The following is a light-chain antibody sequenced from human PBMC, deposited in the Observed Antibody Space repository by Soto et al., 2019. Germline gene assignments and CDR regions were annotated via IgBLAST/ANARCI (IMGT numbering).Light chain of an antibody. CDR1: QSISSW. Sequence: DIQMTQSPSTLSASVGDRVTITCRASQSISSWLDWYQQKPGKAPKLLIYKASSLESGVPSRFSGSGSGTEFTLTISSLQPDDFATYYCQQYKSYSLPFGGGTKVEIK. V-gene: IGKV1-5*03. CDR3: QQYKSYSLP. CDR2: KAS. J-gene: IGKJ4*01.